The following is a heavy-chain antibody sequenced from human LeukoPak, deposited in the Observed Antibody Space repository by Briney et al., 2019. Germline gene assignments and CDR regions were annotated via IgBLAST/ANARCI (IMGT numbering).Heavy chain of an antibody. V-gene: IGHV3-21*01. CDR1: GFTFSSYS. CDR2: ISSSSYI. Sequence: GGSLRLSCAASGFTFSSYSMNWVRQAPGKGLEWVSSISSSSYIYYADSVKGRFTISRDNAKNSLYLQMNSLRAEDTAVYYCARGPTYYDFWSGADYRGQGTLVTVSS. CDR3: ARGPTYYDFWSGADY. J-gene: IGHJ4*02. D-gene: IGHD3-3*01.